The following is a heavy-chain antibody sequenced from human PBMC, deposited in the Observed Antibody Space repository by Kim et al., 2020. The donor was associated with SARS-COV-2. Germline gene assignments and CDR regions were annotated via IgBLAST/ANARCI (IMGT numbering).Heavy chain of an antibody. V-gene: IGHV3-30-3*01. Sequence: GGSLRLSCAASGFTFSSYAMHWVRQAPGKGLEWVAVISYDGSNKYYADSVKSRFTISRDNSKNTLYLQMNSLRAEDTAVYYCARANMGDILTGYSYWGQGTLVTVSS. CDR2: ISYDGSNK. J-gene: IGHJ4*02. D-gene: IGHD3-9*01. CDR1: GFTFSSYA. CDR3: ARANMGDILTGYSY.